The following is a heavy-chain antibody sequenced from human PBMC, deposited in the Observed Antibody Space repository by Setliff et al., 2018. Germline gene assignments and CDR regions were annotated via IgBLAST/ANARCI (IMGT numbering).Heavy chain of an antibody. D-gene: IGHD2-21*02. V-gene: IGHV4-38-2*02. J-gene: IGHJ4*02. CDR1: GYSISSGYI. CDR2: IGHTGSI. CDR3: ARDLGHGGDSDY. Sequence: SETLSLTCTVSGYSISSGYIWGWIRQPPGKGLEWVGNIGHTGSINYNPSLKSRLIISRDTSKNQVSLKLNSVTATDTAVYYCARDLGHGGDSDYWGQGSLVTVSS.